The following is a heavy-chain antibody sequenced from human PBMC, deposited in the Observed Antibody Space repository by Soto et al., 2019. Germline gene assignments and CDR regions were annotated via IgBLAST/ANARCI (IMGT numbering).Heavy chain of an antibody. V-gene: IGHV3-23*01. CDR1: AFTFRSYA. J-gene: IGHJ4*02. D-gene: IGHD2-15*01. CDR2: IDASGTTT. Sequence: PGGSLRLSCAASAFTFRSYAMSWVRQAPGKGLEWVSFIDASGTTTYYGDSVKGRFTIFKDKSMNTVYLQMNSLTVEDAAVYYCTKDRVPDGIYSFDYWGQGALVTVSS. CDR3: TKDRVPDGIYSFDY.